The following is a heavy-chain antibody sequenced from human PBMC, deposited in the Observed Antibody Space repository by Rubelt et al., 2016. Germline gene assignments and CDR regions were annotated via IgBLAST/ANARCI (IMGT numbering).Heavy chain of an antibody. D-gene: IGHD3-22*01. V-gene: IGHV3-30*02. J-gene: IGHJ4*02. CDR2: IRYDGSNK. CDR3: ARDKKSNSSGYLDY. Sequence: LEWVAFIRYDGSNKYYADSVKGRFTISRDNSKNTLYLQMNSLRAEDTAVYYCARDKKSNSSGYLDYWGQGTLVTVSS.